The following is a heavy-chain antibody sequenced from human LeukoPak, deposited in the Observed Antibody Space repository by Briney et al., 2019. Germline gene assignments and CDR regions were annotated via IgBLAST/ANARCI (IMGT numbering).Heavy chain of an antibody. CDR1: GFTVSSNY. V-gene: IGHV3-66*01. D-gene: IGHD6-19*01. Sequence: PGGSLRLSCAASGFTVSSNYIYSGGSTYYADSVKGRFTISRDNSKNTLYLQMNSLRAEDTAVYYCAKVRAQTKWLVSPFDYWGQGTLVTVSS. J-gene: IGHJ4*02. CDR2: YSGGST. CDR3: AKVRAQTKWLVSPFDY.